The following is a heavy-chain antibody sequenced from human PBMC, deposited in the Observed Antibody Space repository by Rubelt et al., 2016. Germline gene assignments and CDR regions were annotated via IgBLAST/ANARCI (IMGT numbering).Heavy chain of an antibody. CDR1: GGSFSGYY. Sequence: QVQLQQWGAGLLKPSETLSLTCAVYGGSFSGYYWSWIRQPPGKGLEWIGEINHSGTTNYNPSLKSRVPMSVDTSKNQFSLKLSSVTAADTAVYDCARVRRGWYFDRWGRGTLVTVSS. D-gene: IGHD3-10*01. CDR2: INHSGTT. V-gene: IGHV4-34*01. J-gene: IGHJ2*01. CDR3: ARVRRGWYFDR.